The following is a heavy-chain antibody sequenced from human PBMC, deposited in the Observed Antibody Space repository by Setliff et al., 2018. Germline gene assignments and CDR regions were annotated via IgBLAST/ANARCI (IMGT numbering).Heavy chain of an antibody. CDR1: GDSISSGSYY. Sequence: SETMSLTCTVSGDSISSGSYYWNWIRQHPEKGLEWLGYIFHSGSTHYNSSLKSRITISIDTSKNHFSLELNSVTAADSAVYYCARVADGSGSFYLGFDYWGQGILVTVSS. CDR3: ARVADGSGSFYLGFDY. J-gene: IGHJ4*02. D-gene: IGHD3-10*01. CDR2: IFHSGST. V-gene: IGHV4-31*03.